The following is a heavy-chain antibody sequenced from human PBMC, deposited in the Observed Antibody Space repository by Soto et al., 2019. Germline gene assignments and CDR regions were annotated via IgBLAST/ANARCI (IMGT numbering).Heavy chain of an antibody. J-gene: IGHJ4*02. CDR2: ISYDGSNK. V-gene: IGHV3-30*03. CDR3: ARAKITMVRGVIIDFDD. CDR1: GFTFSSYG. Sequence: GGSLRLSCAASGFTFSSYGMHWVRQAPGKGLEWVAVISYDGSNKYYADSVKGRFTISRDNSKNTLYLQMNSLRAEDTAVYYCARAKITMVRGVIIDFDDWGQGALVTVAS. D-gene: IGHD3-10*01.